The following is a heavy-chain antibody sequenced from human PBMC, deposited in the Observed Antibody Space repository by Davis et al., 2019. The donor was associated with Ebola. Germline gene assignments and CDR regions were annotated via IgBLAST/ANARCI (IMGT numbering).Heavy chain of an antibody. D-gene: IGHD2/OR15-2a*01. V-gene: IGHV4-59*08. CDR1: GGSMNSYF. J-gene: IGHJ6*02. CDR3: ARVSNKYGMDV. Sequence: MPSETLSLTCTVSGGSMNSYFWSWIRQPPGRGLEWIAYTSSSGTTNYNPSLKSRVTLSLDTSKNQFSLRLSSVTAADTAVYYCARVSNKYGMDVWGQGTTVTVSS. CDR2: TSSSGTT.